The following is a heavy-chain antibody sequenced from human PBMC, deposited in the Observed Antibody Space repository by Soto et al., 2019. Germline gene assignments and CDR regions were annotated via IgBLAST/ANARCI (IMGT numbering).Heavy chain of an antibody. CDR2: IVVGSGNT. J-gene: IGHJ4*02. Sequence: QMQLVQSGPEVKKPGTSVKVSCKASTFTFTSSAVQWVRQARGPRLEWVGWIVVGSGNTKYAQNFQERVTITRDMSSGTAYLDLSSLIAEDTAGYYWATQLEGAPYYFDYWGQGTLLTVSS. V-gene: IGHV1-58*01. CDR1: TFTFTSSA. CDR3: ATQLEGAPYYFDY. D-gene: IGHD1-26*01.